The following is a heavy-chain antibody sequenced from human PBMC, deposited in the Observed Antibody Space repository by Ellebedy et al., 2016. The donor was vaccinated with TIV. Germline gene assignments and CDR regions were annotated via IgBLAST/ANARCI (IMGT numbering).Heavy chain of an antibody. CDR1: GGTFSSYA. V-gene: IGHV1-69*06. CDR2: IIPIFGTA. Sequence: SVKVSXKASGGTFSSYAISWVRQAPGQGLEWMGGIIPIFGTANYAQKFQGRVTITADKSTSTAYMELSSLRSEDTAVYYCARGLSMVRGVIPLYGMDVWGQGTTVTVSS. CDR3: ARGLSMVRGVIPLYGMDV. J-gene: IGHJ6*02. D-gene: IGHD3-10*01.